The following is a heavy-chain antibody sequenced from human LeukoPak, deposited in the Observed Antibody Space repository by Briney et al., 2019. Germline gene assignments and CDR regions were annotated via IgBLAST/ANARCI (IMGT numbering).Heavy chain of an antibody. CDR2: ISHDDKNR. CDR1: GFTFTSYA. V-gene: IGHV3-30*04. CDR3: VRDRDTSGWLY. D-gene: IGHD6-19*01. Sequence: GGSLRLSCAASGFTFTSYAFHWVRQAPGKGLEWVTVISHDDKNRYYADPVKGRFTISRDNSKNTVYLQMNSLRVEDTAVYFCVRDRDTSGWLYWGQGTLVTVSS. J-gene: IGHJ4*02.